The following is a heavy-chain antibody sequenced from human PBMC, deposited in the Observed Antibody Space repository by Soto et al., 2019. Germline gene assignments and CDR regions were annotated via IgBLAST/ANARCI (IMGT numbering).Heavy chain of an antibody. J-gene: IGHJ4*02. CDR2: IYYSGST. D-gene: IGHD3-16*01. CDR1: GGSISSYY. CDR3: ARASWYLGELDY. V-gene: IGHV4-59*01. Sequence: PSEILSLTCTVSGGSISSYYWSWIRQPPGKGLEWIGYIYYSGSTNYNPSLKSRVTISVDTSKNQFSLKLSSVTAADTAVYYCARASWYLGELDYWGQGTLVTVSS.